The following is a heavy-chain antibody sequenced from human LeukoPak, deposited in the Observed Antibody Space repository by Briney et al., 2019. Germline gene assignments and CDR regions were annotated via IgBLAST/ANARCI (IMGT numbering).Heavy chain of an antibody. CDR1: GGSFSGYY. V-gene: IGHV4-34*01. CDR3: ARGWDTSGYYIDY. J-gene: IGHJ4*02. CDR2: INHSGST. Sequence: SETLSLTCAVYGGSFSGYYWSWIRQPPGKGLEWIGEINHSGSTNYNPSLKSRVTISVDTSKNQFSLKLSSVTAADTAVYYCARGWDTSGYYIDYWGQGTLVTVSS. D-gene: IGHD3-3*01.